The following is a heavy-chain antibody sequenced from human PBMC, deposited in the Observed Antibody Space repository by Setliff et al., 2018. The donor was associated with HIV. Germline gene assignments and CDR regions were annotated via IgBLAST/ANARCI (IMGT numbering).Heavy chain of an antibody. CDR1: GFTFSSYA. V-gene: IGHV3-23*01. D-gene: IGHD3-10*01. CDR2: LSGSGGST. J-gene: IGHJ4*02. CDR3: AKDKGQKYADY. Sequence: PGGSLRLSCAASGFTFSSYAMTWVRQAPGKGLEWVAALSGSGGSTYYADSVKGRFTISRDNSKNTLYLQMNSLRVDDRAVYYCAKDKGQKYADYWGQGTMVTVFS.